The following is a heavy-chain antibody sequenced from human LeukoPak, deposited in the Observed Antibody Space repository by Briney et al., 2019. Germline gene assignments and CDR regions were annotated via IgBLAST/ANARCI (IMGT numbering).Heavy chain of an antibody. Sequence: GRSLRLSCAASGFTFSSCAMHWVRQAPGKGLEWVAVISYDGRNKYYADSVKGRFTISRDNSKNTLYLQMNSLRAEDTAVYYCARDRGYSSGWYNWGQGTLVTVSS. J-gene: IGHJ4*02. CDR1: GFTFSSCA. CDR2: ISYDGRNK. V-gene: IGHV3-30*04. CDR3: ARDRGYSSGWYN. D-gene: IGHD6-19*01.